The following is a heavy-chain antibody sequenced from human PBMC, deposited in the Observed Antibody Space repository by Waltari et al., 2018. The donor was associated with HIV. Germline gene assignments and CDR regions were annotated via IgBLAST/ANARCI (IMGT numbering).Heavy chain of an antibody. D-gene: IGHD3-10*01. Sequence: QVQLQQWGAGLWKPSEPLSLTCAGYGRSFSDYYWSWIRQHPGKGLEWIGEINHSGSTNYNPSLNRRVTISVDTSKNQFSLKLSSVTAADTAVYYCARGGNYYRSGSYYKLDYWGQGTLVTVSS. J-gene: IGHJ4*02. V-gene: IGHV4-34*01. CDR2: INHSGST. CDR1: GRSFSDYY. CDR3: ARGGNYYRSGSYYKLDY.